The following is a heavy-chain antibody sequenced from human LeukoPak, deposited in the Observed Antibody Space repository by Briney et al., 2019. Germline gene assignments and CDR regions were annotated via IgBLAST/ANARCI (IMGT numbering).Heavy chain of an antibody. CDR1: GGSISSSSYY. CDR2: INHSGST. CDR3: ARRIRGYCSSTSCRGGYYYYYYMDV. D-gene: IGHD2-2*01. J-gene: IGHJ6*03. Sequence: SETLSLTCTVSGGSISSSSYYWDWIRQPPGKGLEWIGEINHSGSTNYNPSLKSRVTISVDTSKNQFSLKLSSVTAADTAVYYCARRIRGYCSSTSCRGGYYYYYYMDVWGKGTTVTVSS. V-gene: IGHV4-39*07.